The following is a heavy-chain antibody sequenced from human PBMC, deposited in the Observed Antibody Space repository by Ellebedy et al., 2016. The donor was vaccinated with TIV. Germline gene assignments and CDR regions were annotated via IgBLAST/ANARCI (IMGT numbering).Heavy chain of an antibody. Sequence: ASVKVSXXASGYTFTSYDINWVRQATGQGLEWMGWMNPNSGNTGYAQKFQGRVTMTRNTSISTAYMELSSLRSEDTAVYYCARVFWSGYWGIYYYMDVWGKGTTVTVSS. CDR3: ARVFWSGYWGIYYYMDV. D-gene: IGHD3-3*01. J-gene: IGHJ6*03. CDR2: MNPNSGNT. CDR1: GYTFTSYD. V-gene: IGHV1-8*01.